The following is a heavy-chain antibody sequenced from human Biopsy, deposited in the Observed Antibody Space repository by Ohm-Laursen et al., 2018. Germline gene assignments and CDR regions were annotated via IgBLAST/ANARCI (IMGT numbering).Heavy chain of an antibody. Sequence: GASVKVSCKSSGYTYTSYGISWVRQAPGQGPEWMGWINPNSGNANYAQSFQGRLTVTRDTSISTAYMELTSLTFDDTAIYYCARVPAYPSIDGYYGLDLWGQGTPVTVSS. V-gene: IGHV1-2*02. J-gene: IGHJ4*02. CDR3: ARVPAYPSIDGYYGLDL. CDR2: INPNSGNA. CDR1: GYTYTSYG. D-gene: IGHD3-3*01.